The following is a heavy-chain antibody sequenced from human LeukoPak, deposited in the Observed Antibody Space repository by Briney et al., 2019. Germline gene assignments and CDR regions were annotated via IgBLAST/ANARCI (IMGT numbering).Heavy chain of an antibody. CDR2: IYPGDSDT. D-gene: IGHD3-10*01. CDR1: GYSFTGYW. V-gene: IGHV5-51*01. CDR3: ARADQLLWFGEPRRPYCYGMDV. Sequence: GESLKISCKGSGYSFTGYWIGWVPQMPGKGLEWMGLIYPGDSDTRYSPSFQGQVTISADKSISTAYLQWSSLKASDTAVYYCARADQLLWFGEPRRPYCYGMDVWGQGTTVTVSS. J-gene: IGHJ6*02.